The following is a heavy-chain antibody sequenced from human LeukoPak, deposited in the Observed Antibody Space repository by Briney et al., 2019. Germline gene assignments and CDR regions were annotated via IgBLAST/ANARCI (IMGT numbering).Heavy chain of an antibody. CDR2: ISYDGSNK. V-gene: IGHV3-30*04. CDR1: GFTFSSYA. CDR3: ARDPIPYSSSWYFDY. J-gene: IGHJ4*02. Sequence: GSLRLSCAASGFTFSSYAMHWVRQAPGKGLEWVAVISYDGSNKYYADSVKGRFTISRDNSKNTLYLQMNSLRAEDTAVYYCARDPIPYSSSWYFDYWGQGTLVTVSS. D-gene: IGHD6-13*01.